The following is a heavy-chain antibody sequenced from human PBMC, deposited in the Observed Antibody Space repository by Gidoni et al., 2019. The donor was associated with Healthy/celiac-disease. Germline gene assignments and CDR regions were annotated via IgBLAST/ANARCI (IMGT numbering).Heavy chain of an antibody. CDR1: GGSSSGYC. CDR3: ARETWKPAAKRGARVSQNTTPRDKYYFDY. V-gene: IGHV4-34*01. J-gene: IGHJ4*02. Sequence: QVQLQQWGAGLLKPSETLSLTCALYGGSSSGYCWSWTRQPPGKGLEWIGEINHRGSTNYNPSLKSRVTISVDTAKNQFSLKLSSVTAADTAVYYCARETWKPAAKRGARVSQNTTPRDKYYFDYWGQGTLVTVSS. D-gene: IGHD2-2*01. CDR2: INHRGST.